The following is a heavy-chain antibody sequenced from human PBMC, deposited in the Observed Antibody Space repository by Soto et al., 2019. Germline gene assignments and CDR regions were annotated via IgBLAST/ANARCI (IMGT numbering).Heavy chain of an antibody. D-gene: IGHD2-8*01. CDR3: AKVREDIVLLVALDY. CDR2: ISVSNGNS. Sequence: ASVKVSCKASGDRVSSYGLSRVRQAPGQGLEWMGWISVSNGNSKSAEKFQGRITLTIDTFTVTAYLHLNNMRPEDTAVYYCAKVREDIVLLVALDYWGQGTLVTVSS. V-gene: IGHV1-18*04. CDR1: GDRVSSYG. J-gene: IGHJ4*02.